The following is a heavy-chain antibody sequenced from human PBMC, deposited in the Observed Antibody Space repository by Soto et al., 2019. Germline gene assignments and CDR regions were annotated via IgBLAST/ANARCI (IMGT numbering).Heavy chain of an antibody. J-gene: IGHJ5*01. Sequence: SETLSLTCSVSGDSISNLDYFWAWIRQPPVQALEYIGYIYKSATTYYNPSFESRVAISVATSNSQFSLNVTSVTAADTAVYFCARGRYCLTGRCFPNWFDSWGQGALVTVSS. D-gene: IGHD1-20*01. V-gene: IGHV4-30-4*01. CDR3: ARGRYCLTGRCFPNWFDS. CDR1: GDSISNLDYF. CDR2: IYKSATT.